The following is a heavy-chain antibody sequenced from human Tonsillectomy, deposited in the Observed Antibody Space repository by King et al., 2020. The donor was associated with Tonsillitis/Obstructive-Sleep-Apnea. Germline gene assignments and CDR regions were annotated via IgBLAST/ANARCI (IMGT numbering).Heavy chain of an antibody. CDR1: RFIFSNYW. Sequence: VQLVESGGGLVQPGGSLRLSCTASRFIFSNYWMSWVRQAPGKGLEWVANIKQDGSEEYYVDSVKGRFAISRDNAKKSLYLQMNGLRAEDTAVYYCARDNYYGSGSYYKAPNLNYLDYWGQGTLVTVSS. V-gene: IGHV3-7*04. J-gene: IGHJ4*02. D-gene: IGHD3-10*01. CDR2: IKQDGSEE. CDR3: ARDNYYGSGSYYKAPNLNYLDY.